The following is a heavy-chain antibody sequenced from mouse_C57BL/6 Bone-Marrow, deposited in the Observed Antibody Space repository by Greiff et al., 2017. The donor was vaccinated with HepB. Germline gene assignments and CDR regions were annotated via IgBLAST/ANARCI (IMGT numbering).Heavy chain of an antibody. CDR3: ARWIYDYDYFDY. V-gene: IGHV1-64*01. D-gene: IGHD2-4*01. Sequence: QVQLKQPGAELVKPGASVKLSCKASGYTFTSYWMHWVKQRPGQGLEWIGMIHPNSGSTNYNEKFKSKATLTVDKSSSTAYMQLSSLTSEDSAVYYCARWIYDYDYFDYWGQGTTLTVSS. J-gene: IGHJ2*01. CDR2: IHPNSGST. CDR1: GYTFTSYW.